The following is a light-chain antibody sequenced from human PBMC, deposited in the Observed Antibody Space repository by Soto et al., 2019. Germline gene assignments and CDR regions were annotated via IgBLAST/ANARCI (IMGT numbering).Light chain of an antibody. CDR1: QSVSSSF. V-gene: IGKV3-20*01. CDR3: QQYDSSPWT. CDR2: GAS. Sequence: ESVLTQSPGTLSLSPGERATLSCRASQSVSSSFLAWYQLKPGQAPRLLIYGASSRATGIPDRFSGSGSGTDFPLTISRLEPEDFAVYSCQQYDSSPWTFGQGTKVEIK. J-gene: IGKJ1*01.